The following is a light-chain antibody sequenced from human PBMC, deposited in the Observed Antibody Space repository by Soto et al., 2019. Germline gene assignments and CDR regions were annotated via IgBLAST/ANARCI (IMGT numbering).Light chain of an antibody. Sequence: QSALTQPPSASGSPGQSVTISCTGTSSDVGGYNYVSWYQQHPGKAPKLMIYEVSKRPSGVPDRFSGSKSGHTASLTVSGFQAEDEADYYCSSYAGSNNFVVFGGGTKVTVL. CDR3: SSYAGSNNFVV. V-gene: IGLV2-8*01. CDR1: SSDVGGYNY. J-gene: IGLJ2*01. CDR2: EVS.